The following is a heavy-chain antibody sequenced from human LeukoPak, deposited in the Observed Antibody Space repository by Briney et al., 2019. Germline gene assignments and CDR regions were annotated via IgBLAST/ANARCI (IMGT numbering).Heavy chain of an antibody. CDR2: ISYDGSNK. Sequence: PGGSLRLSCAASGFTFSSYAMHWVRQAPGKGLEWVAVISYDGSNKYYAGSVKGRFTISRDNSKNTLYLQMNSLRAEDTAVYYCAREAGIVVVPAAPDYWGQGTLVTVSS. CDR3: AREAGIVVVPAAPDY. D-gene: IGHD2-2*01. V-gene: IGHV3-30-3*01. J-gene: IGHJ4*02. CDR1: GFTFSSYA.